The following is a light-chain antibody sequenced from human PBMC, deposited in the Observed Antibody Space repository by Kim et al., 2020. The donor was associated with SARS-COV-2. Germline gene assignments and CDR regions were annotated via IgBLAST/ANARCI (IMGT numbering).Light chain of an antibody. J-gene: IGKJ2*01. CDR2: KVS. CDR3: LQGTHWYT. CDR1: QSLVHSNGITY. Sequence: GQPASISCRSSQSLVHSNGITYLNWFLQRPGQSPRRLIYKVSNRDSGVPDRFSGSGSGTNFTLKISRVEAEDVGIYYCLQGTHWYTFGQGTKLEI. V-gene: IGKV2-30*02.